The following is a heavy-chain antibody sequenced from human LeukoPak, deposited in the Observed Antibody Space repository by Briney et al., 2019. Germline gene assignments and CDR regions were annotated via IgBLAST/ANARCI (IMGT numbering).Heavy chain of an antibody. D-gene: IGHD3-22*01. J-gene: IGHJ5*02. CDR2: ISGSGGST. Sequence: PGGSLRLSCAASGFTFSSYAMSWVRPAPGKGLEWVSAISGSGGSTYYAASVKGRFTISRDNSKNTLYLQMSSLRAEDTAVYYCAKDSFYYYDSSGSYNWFDPRGQGTLVTVSS. V-gene: IGHV3-23*01. CDR1: GFTFSSYA. CDR3: AKDSFYYYDSSGSYNWFDP.